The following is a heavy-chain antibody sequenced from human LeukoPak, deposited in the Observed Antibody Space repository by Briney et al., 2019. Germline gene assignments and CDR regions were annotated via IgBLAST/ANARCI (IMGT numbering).Heavy chain of an antibody. Sequence: SETLSLTCTVSGGSISSYYWSWIRQPPGKGLEWIGYIYYSGNTNYNPSLKSRVTISLDTSKNQFSLKLNSVTAADTAVYYCARGGYSYGYAYYYYYMDVWGKGTTVTVSS. D-gene: IGHD5-18*01. V-gene: IGHV4-59*01. CDR1: GGSISSYY. J-gene: IGHJ6*03. CDR2: IYYSGNT. CDR3: ARGGYSYGYAYYYYYMDV.